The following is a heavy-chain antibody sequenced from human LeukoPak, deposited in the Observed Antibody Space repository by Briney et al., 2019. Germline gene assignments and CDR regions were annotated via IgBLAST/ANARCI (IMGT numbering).Heavy chain of an antibody. V-gene: IGHV4-59*01. Sequence: SETLSLTCTVSGGSISGYYWSWIRQPPGKGLEWIGYIYYSGSTNYNPSLKSRVTISVDTSKNEFSLKLRSVTAADTAVYYCARGGPLDYWGQGTLVTVSS. CDR1: GGSISGYY. CDR2: IYYSGST. D-gene: IGHD3-10*01. CDR3: ARGGPLDY. J-gene: IGHJ4*02.